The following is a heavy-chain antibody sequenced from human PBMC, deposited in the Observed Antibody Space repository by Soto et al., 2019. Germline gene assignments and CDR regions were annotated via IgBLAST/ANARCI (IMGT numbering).Heavy chain of an antibody. J-gene: IGHJ6*03. CDR2: IYYSGST. V-gene: IGHV4-59*08. CDR1: GGSISSYY. Sequence: SETLSLTCTVSGGSISSYYWSWIRQPPGKGLEWIGYIYYSGSTNYNPSLKSRVTISVATSKNQFSLKLSSVTAADTAVYYCARNGGAAAGTQYYYYYYMDVWGKGTTVTVSS. D-gene: IGHD6-13*01. CDR3: ARNGGAAAGTQYYYYYYMDV.